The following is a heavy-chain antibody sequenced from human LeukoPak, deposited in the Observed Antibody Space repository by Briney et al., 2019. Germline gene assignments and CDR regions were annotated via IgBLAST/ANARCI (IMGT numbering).Heavy chain of an antibody. CDR1: VYTFTGYH. D-gene: IGHD3-9*01. Sequence: GSVNVSCKSSVYTFTGYHMHWVGQAPGQGREWMGWIKPNSGGTIYAQKFQGRVTMTRATSISTAYMELSSLRSDDTTVYYCARRRVYDILTSYAFDIWGQGTMVTVSS. CDR2: IKPNSGGT. V-gene: IGHV1-2*02. CDR3: ARRRVYDILTSYAFDI. J-gene: IGHJ3*02.